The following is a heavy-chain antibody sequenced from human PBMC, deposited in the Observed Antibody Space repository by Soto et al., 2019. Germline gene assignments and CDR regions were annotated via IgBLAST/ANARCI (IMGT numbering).Heavy chain of an antibody. J-gene: IGHJ6*03. V-gene: IGHV1-2*04. CDR2: INPNSGGT. CDR3: ARGTMGYYYYYYMDV. Sequence: GASVKVSCKASGYTFTGYYMHWVRQAPGQGLEWMGWINPNSGGTNYAQKFQGWVTMTRDTSISTAYMELSRLRSDDTAVYYCARGTMGYYYYYYMDVWGKGTTVTSP. CDR1: GYTFTGYY. D-gene: IGHD1-26*01.